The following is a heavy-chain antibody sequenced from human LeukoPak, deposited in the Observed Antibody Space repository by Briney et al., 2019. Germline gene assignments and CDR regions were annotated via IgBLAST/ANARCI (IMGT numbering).Heavy chain of an antibody. CDR1: GGSFSGYY. CDR2: INHSGST. CDR3: ARGPDYYDSSAIGGYFDY. V-gene: IGHV4-34*01. D-gene: IGHD3-22*01. J-gene: IGHJ4*02. Sequence: SETLSLTCAVYGGSFSGYYWSWIRQPPGKGLEVIGEINHSGSTNYNPSLKSRVTISVDTSKNQFSLKLSSVTAADTAVYYCARGPDYYDSSAIGGYFDYWGQGTLVTVSS.